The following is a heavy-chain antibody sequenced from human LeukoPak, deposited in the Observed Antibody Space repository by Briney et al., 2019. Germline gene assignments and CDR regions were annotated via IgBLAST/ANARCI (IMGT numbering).Heavy chain of an antibody. CDR1: GFTFSSYS. J-gene: IGHJ3*02. D-gene: IGHD2-15*01. V-gene: IGHV3-21*01. CDR3: GRIGGRSKAAKGDAFDI. Sequence: GGSLRLSCAASGFTFSSYSMNWVRQAPGKGLEWVSSISSGSSYMYYADSVKGRFTISRDNAQNSMFLQMNSLRAEDTAVYYCGRIGGRSKAAKGDAFDIWGQGTMVIVSS. CDR2: ISSGSSYM.